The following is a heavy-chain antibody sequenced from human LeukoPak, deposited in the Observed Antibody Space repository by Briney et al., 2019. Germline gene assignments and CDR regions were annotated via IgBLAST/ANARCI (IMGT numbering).Heavy chain of an antibody. CDR2: IHPGDSDT. V-gene: IGHV5-51*01. J-gene: IGHJ4*02. Sequence: GESLKISCKGSGNSFTNYWIGWVRQMPGKGLEWMGIIHPGDSDTRYSPSFQGQVTISADKSINTAYLQWGSLKASDTAMYYCARRDCSNTSCYGYYFDYWGQGTLVTVSS. CDR1: GNSFTNYW. CDR3: ARRDCSNTSCYGYYFDY. D-gene: IGHD2-2*01.